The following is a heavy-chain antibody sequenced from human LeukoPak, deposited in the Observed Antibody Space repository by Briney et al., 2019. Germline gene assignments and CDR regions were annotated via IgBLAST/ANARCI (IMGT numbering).Heavy chain of an antibody. J-gene: IGHJ4*02. D-gene: IGHD2-15*01. V-gene: IGHV3-7*01. CDR2: IKQDGSER. CDR3: ARVSYPIVTKDY. Sequence: PGGSLRLSCAASGFTFSSYAMSWVRQAPGKGLEWVANIKQDGSERYHVDSVKGRFTISRDNAKNSLYLQMNSLRAEDTAVYYCARVSYPIVTKDYWGQGTLVTVSS. CDR1: GFTFSSYA.